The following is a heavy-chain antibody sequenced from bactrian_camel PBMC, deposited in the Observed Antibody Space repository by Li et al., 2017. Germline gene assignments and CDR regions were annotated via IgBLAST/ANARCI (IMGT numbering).Heavy chain of an antibody. D-gene: IGHD2*01. J-gene: IGHJ6*01. Sequence: HVQLVESGGGSVQVGESLTLSCAIYGYGYASYCMGWFRRVPGKEREGVATIESSGRTMYKDSVMDRFTISKDNARKTVYLQMNSLQPDDTAMYYCAAGLKWCRQGNPTADFRYLGQGTQVTVS. CDR2: IESSGRT. V-gene: IGHV3S53*01. CDR3: AAGLKWCRQGNPTADFRY. CDR1: GYGYASYC.